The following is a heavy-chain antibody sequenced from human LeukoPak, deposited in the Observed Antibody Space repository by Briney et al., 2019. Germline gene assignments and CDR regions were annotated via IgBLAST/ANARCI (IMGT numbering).Heavy chain of an antibody. Sequence: SQTLSLTCAISGDSVSSISAAWNWIRQTPSRGLEWLGRTYYRSKWYNDYAVSVKSRITINPDTSKNQFSLQLNSVTPEDTAVYYCARGDYDFWSGYPHYFDYWGQGTLVTVSS. D-gene: IGHD3-3*01. J-gene: IGHJ4*02. CDR3: ARGDYDFWSGYPHYFDY. CDR1: GDSVSSISAA. V-gene: IGHV6-1*01. CDR2: TYYRSKWYN.